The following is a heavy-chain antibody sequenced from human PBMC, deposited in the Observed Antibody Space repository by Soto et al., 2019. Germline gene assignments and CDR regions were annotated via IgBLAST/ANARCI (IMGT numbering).Heavy chain of an antibody. J-gene: IGHJ4*02. CDR3: ARDLGYGDYFDY. D-gene: IGHD4-17*01. CDR1: GFTFSSYW. CDR2: IKQDGSEK. Sequence: GGSLRLSCATSGFTFSSYWMSWVRQAPGKGLEWVASIKQDGSEKYDVDSVKGRFTISRDNAKNSLYLQMNSLRAEDTAVYYCARDLGYGDYFDYWGQGTLVTVSS. V-gene: IGHV3-7*03.